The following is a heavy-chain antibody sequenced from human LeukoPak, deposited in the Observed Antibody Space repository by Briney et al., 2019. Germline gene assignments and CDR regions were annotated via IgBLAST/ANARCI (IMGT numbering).Heavy chain of an antibody. CDR1: GGSISSFY. Sequence: SETLSLTCTVSGGSISSFYWSWIRQPPGKGLEWIGYIYYSGTINYNPSLKSRVTISVDTSKNQFTLKLSSVTAADTAVYYCARDSGGPDSHFHYWGQGTLVTVSS. CDR3: ARDSGGPDSHFHY. CDR2: IYYSGTI. V-gene: IGHV4-59*01. D-gene: IGHD1-14*01. J-gene: IGHJ4*02.